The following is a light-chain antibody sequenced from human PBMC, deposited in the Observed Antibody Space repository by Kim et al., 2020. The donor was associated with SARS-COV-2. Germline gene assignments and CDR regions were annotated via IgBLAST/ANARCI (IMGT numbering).Light chain of an antibody. CDR1: SRYAGVYNY. V-gene: IGLV2-14*03. CDR2: HVS. J-gene: IGLJ1*01. Sequence: QPHPLYCTGTSRYAGVYNYVPWHQQHPGRAQKLMLYHVSNWPSWVSNRFSGSKSGNTASLTISGLQAEDEDDYYCSSYTSSSTYVFGTGTKVTVL. CDR3: SSYTSSSTYV.